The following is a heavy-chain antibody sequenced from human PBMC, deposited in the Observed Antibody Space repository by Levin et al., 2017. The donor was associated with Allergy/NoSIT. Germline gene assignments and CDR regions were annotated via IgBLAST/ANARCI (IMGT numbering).Heavy chain of an antibody. V-gene: IGHV3-23*01. CDR3: AKDLGGLAAGTPNVGF. D-gene: IGHD4-23*01. Sequence: GGSLRLSCAASGSTFTCCALSWVRQAPGKGLEWVSGISANGADTYYAGSVQGRFTISRDTSKNTVYLQMNSLRVEDTAIYYCAKDLGGLAAGTPNVGFWGQGILVTVSS. CDR1: GSTFTCCA. J-gene: IGHJ1*01. CDR2: ISANGADT.